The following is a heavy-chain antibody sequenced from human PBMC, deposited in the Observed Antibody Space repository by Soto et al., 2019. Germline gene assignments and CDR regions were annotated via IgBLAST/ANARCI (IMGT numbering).Heavy chain of an antibody. J-gene: IGHJ4*02. CDR3: ARLNGRYFDWLLTKGLFDY. CDR2: ISAYNGNT. V-gene: IGHV1-18*01. D-gene: IGHD3-9*01. CDR1: GYTFTSYG. Sequence: ASVKVSCKASGYTFTSYGISWVRQAPGQGLDWMGWISAYNGNTNYAQKLQGRVTMTTDTSTSTAYMELRSLRSDDTAVYYCARLNGRYFDWLLTKGLFDYWGQGTLVTVSS.